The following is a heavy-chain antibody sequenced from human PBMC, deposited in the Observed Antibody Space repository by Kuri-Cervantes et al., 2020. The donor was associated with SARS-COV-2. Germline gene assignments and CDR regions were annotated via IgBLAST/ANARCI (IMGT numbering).Heavy chain of an antibody. CDR2: IGTAGDT. D-gene: IGHD1-26*01. Sequence: GGSLRLSCAASGFTVSSNYMSWVRQATGKGLEWVSAIGTAGDTYYPGSVKGRFTISRENANNSLYLQMNTRRAEDTAVYYCSRVWGARGLWELLRDCYYYDMAVWGKGTMVTVSS. CDR1: GFTVSSNY. CDR3: SRVWGARGLWELLRDCYYYDMAV. J-gene: IGHJ6*03. V-gene: IGHV3-13*04.